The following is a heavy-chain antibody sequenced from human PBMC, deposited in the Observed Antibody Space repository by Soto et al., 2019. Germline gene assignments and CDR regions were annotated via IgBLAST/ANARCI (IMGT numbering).Heavy chain of an antibody. CDR2: IYWNDDK. Sequence: QITLKESGPTLVKPTQTLTLTCTFSGFSLSTSGVGVGWIRQPPGKALEWLALIYWNDDKRYSPSLKSRLTITQDTSKNQVVLTMTNMDPVDTATYYCAQLDYGDYSGGVDYWGQGTLVTVSS. CDR1: GFSLSTSGVG. D-gene: IGHD4-17*01. CDR3: AQLDYGDYSGGVDY. V-gene: IGHV2-5*01. J-gene: IGHJ4*02.